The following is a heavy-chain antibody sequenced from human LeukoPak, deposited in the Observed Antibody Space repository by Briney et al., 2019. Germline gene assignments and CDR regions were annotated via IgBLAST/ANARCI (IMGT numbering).Heavy chain of an antibody. CDR2: INTYSGDT. V-gene: IGHV1-18*01. Sequence: ASVKVSCKPSGYTFTSYGISWVRQAPGQGLEWMGWINTYSGDTNYAQKFQGRVTMTTDTSTSTAYMELRSLRFDDTAVYFCARVGYDRDFDSWGQGTLVTVSS. CDR3: ARVGYDRDFDS. CDR1: GYTFTSYG. D-gene: IGHD3-22*01. J-gene: IGHJ4*02.